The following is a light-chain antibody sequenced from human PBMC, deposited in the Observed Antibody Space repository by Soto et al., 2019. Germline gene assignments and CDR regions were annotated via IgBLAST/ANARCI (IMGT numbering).Light chain of an antibody. CDR2: GAS. CDR3: QQYNNWYPWT. J-gene: IGKJ1*01. Sequence: DIVMPQSPATLSVSPGERATLYCRASQSVSSNLAWYQQKPGQAPSLLIYGASTRATGIPARFSGSGAGTEVTLTISSLQSEDVSVSYCQQYNNWYPWTFGQGTKVDIK. V-gene: IGKV3-15*01. CDR1: QSVSSN.